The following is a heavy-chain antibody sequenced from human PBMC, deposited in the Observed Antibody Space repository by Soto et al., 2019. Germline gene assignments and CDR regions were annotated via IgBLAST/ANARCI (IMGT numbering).Heavy chain of an antibody. J-gene: IGHJ5*02. V-gene: IGHV6-1*01. CDR1: GDSVSSNSAA. CDR3: ARGPSRGGDYVWGSYRSTPTRWFDP. Sequence: PSQTLSLTCAISGDSVSSNSAAWNWIRQSPSRGLEWLGRTYYRSKWYNDYAVSVKSRITINPDTSKNQFSLQLNSVTPEDTAVYYCARGPSRGGDYVWGSYRSTPTRWFDPWGQGTLVTVSS. D-gene: IGHD3-16*02. CDR2: TYYRSKWYN.